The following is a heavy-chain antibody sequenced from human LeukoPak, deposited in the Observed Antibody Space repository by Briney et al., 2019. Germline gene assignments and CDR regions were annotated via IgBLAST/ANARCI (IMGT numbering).Heavy chain of an antibody. J-gene: IGHJ4*02. D-gene: IGHD4-17*01. CDR2: ISSSSSYT. V-gene: IGHV3-11*06. CDR1: GLTFSDYY. CDR3: ARAVSTVTTFDY. Sequence: GGSLRLSCAASGLTFSDYYMSWIRQAPGKGLEWVSYISSSSSYTNYADSVKGRFTISRDNAKNSLYLQMNSLRAEDTAVYYCARAVSTVTTFDYWGQGTLVTVSS.